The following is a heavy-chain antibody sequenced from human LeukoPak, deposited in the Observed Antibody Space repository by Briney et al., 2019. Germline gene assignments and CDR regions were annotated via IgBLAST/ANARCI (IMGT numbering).Heavy chain of an antibody. J-gene: IGHJ4*02. D-gene: IGHD6-19*01. Sequence: GGSLRLSCAASGFTFSSYWMSWVRQAPGKGLEWVANIKQDGSEKYYVDSVKGRFTISRDNAKNSLYLQMNILGAEDTAVYYCARAPGPERYSSGWYGGAFDYWGQGTLVTVSS. V-gene: IGHV3-7*05. CDR3: ARAPGPERYSSGWYGGAFDY. CDR1: GFTFSSYW. CDR2: IKQDGSEK.